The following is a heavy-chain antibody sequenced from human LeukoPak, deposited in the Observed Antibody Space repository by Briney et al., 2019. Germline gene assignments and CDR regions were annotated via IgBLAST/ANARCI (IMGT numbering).Heavy chain of an antibody. Sequence: PSQTLSLTCTVSGGSISSGSYYWSWIRQPAGKGLEWIGRIYTTEKTNYNPSLKSRVTISVDTSKNQFSLKLSFVTAADTAVYYCARAPGGYGSGSRGAFDIWGQGTMVTVSS. V-gene: IGHV4-61*02. CDR2: IYTTEKT. CDR1: GGSISSGSYY. D-gene: IGHD3-10*01. CDR3: ARAPGGYGSGSRGAFDI. J-gene: IGHJ3*02.